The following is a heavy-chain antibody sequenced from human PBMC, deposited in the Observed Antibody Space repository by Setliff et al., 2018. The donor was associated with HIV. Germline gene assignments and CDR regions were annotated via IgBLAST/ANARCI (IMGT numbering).Heavy chain of an antibody. V-gene: IGHV3-23*01. CDR3: AKNWRRPFVVLP. CDR1: GFTFSDPA. D-gene: IGHD2-2*01. J-gene: IGHJ4*02. Sequence: GESLKISCAASGFTFSDPAMSWVRQAPGKGLEWVSAISSSGDKTYYADSAKGRFAISRDNAKNMLYLQMSSLRAEDTALYYCAKNWRRPFVVLPWGQGIQVTVSS. CDR2: ISSSGDKT.